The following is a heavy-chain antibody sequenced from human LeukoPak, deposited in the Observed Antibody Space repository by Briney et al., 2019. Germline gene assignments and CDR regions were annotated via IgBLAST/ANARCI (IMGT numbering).Heavy chain of an antibody. J-gene: IGHJ4*02. D-gene: IGHD6-13*01. V-gene: IGHV4-39*07. CDR3: ARVAAAGNYYFDY. CDR1: GGSISTSTYY. CDR2: IYYTGST. Sequence: SETLSLTCTVSGGSISTSTYYWGWIRQPPGKGLEWIGSIYYTGSTYYNPSLKSRVTISIDTSKNQFSLRLSSVTAADTAVYFCARVAAAGNYYFDYWGQGTLVTVSS.